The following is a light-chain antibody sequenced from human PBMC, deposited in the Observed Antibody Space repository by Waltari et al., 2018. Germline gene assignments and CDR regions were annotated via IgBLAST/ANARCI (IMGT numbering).Light chain of an antibody. CDR3: CSDAGSGTYV. V-gene: IGLV2-23*02. Sequence: QSALTQPASVSGSPGQSITISCTGTSSDIGKYYYVSWYQHLPGKVPKVLISEVTKRPSGVSNRFSGSKSGNTASLTISGLQADDEAEYYCCSDAGSGTYVFGTGTKLTVV. CDR1: SSDIGKYYY. CDR2: EVT. J-gene: IGLJ1*01.